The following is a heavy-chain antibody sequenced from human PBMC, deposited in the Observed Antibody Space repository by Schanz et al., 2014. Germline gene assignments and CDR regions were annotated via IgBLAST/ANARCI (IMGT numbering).Heavy chain of an antibody. CDR1: GFTFSSYA. Sequence: DVQLLESGGGLVQPGGSLRLSCAASGFTFSSYAMSWVRQAPGKGLEWVSAISGSGGSTYYADSVKGRFTMSRDNAKNSVFLQMNSLRAEDTAVYYCVRDSFFAFDYWGQGTLVTVSS. J-gene: IGHJ4*02. V-gene: IGHV3-23*01. CDR2: ISGSGGST. D-gene: IGHD3-3*01. CDR3: VRDSFFAFDY.